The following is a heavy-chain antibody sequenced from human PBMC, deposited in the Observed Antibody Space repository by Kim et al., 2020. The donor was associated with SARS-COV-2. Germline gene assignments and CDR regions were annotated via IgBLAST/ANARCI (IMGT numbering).Heavy chain of an antibody. CDR1: GFTFSSYA. CDR2: ISGSGGST. D-gene: IGHD2-2*01. CDR3: AKDQRVGAEKRLVPAAILRYYYGMDV. V-gene: IGHV3-23*01. J-gene: IGHJ6*02. Sequence: GGSLRLSCAASGFTFSSYAMSWVRQAPGKGLEWVSAISGSGGSTYYADSVKGRFTISRDNSKNTLYLQMNSLRAEDTAVYYCAKDQRVGAEKRLVPAAILRYYYGMDVWGQGTTVTVSS.